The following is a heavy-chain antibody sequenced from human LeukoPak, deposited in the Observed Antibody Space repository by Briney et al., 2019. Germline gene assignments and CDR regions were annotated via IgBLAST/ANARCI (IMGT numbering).Heavy chain of an antibody. CDR2: ISSSSSTI. V-gene: IGHV3-48*04. CDR3: ARWPRYSSREFDY. CDR1: GFTFSSYS. J-gene: IGHJ4*02. Sequence: QPGGSLRLSCAASGFTFSSYSMKWVRQAPGKGLEWVSYISSSSSTIYYADSVKGRFTISRDNAKNSLYLQMNSLRAEDTAVYYCARWPRYSSREFDYWGQGTLVTVSS. D-gene: IGHD6-13*01.